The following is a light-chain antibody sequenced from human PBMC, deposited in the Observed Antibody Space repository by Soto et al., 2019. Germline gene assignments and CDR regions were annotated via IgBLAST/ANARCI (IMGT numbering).Light chain of an antibody. CDR3: QQYNNWPYT. CDR2: RAS. CDR1: QPVSSN. V-gene: IGKV3-15*01. Sequence: EIVMTQSPATLSVSPGESATLSCSASQPVSSNLAWYRPKPGQAPTLLIYRASTRATDIPARFSGSGSGTEFTLTISSLQSEDFAVYYGQQYNNWPYTFGPGTKLEIK. J-gene: IGKJ2*01.